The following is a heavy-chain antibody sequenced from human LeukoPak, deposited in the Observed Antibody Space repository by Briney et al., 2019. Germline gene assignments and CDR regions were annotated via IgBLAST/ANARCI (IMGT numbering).Heavy chain of an antibody. CDR1: GFTFSSYA. J-gene: IGHJ1*01. CDR3: ANSPPVTVTSEYFQH. Sequence: GGSLRLSCAASGFTFSSYAMSWVRQAPGKGLEWVSAISGSGGSTYYGDSVKGRFTISRDNSKNTLYLQMNSLRAEDTAVYYCANSPPVTVTSEYFQHWGQGTLVTVSS. D-gene: IGHD1-20*01. V-gene: IGHV3-23*01. CDR2: ISGSGGST.